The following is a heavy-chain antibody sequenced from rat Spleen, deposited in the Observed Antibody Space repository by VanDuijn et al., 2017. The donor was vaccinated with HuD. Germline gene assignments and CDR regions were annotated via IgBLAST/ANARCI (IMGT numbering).Heavy chain of an antibody. Sequence: EVQLVESDGGLVQPGRSLKLSCAASGFTFSNYGMAWVRQAPTKGLEWVATINYDGSGTYYRDSVKGRFTISRDNAKSTLYLQMDSLRSEDTATYYCAREGTYYGDYFDYWGQGVMVTVSS. J-gene: IGHJ2*01. V-gene: IGHV5-29*01. D-gene: IGHD1-9*01. CDR2: INYDGSGT. CDR1: GFTFSNYG. CDR3: AREGTYYGDYFDY.